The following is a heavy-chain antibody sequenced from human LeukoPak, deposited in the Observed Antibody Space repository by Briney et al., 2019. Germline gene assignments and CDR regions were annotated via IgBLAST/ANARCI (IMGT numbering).Heavy chain of an antibody. D-gene: IGHD2-21*02. CDR1: GFSFSTYN. Sequence: GGSLRLSCAASGFSFSTYNMNWVRQAPGKGLEWVSSITTSSTYIYYTDSVKGRFTISRDNAKNSLYLQMNSLRVEDTAVYYCARVTRSPFGWFDPWGQGTLVTVSS. CDR3: ARVTRSPFGWFDP. J-gene: IGHJ5*02. V-gene: IGHV3-21*01. CDR2: ITTSSTYI.